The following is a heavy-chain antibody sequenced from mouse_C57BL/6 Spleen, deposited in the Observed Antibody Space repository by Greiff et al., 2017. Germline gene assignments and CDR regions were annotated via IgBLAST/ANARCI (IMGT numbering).Heavy chain of an antibody. V-gene: IGHV1-26*01. CDR2: INPNNGGP. CDR3: ARSNWGFAY. D-gene: IGHD4-1*01. Sequence: EVQLQQSGPELVKPGASVKISCKASGYTFTDYYMNWVKQSHGKSLEWIGDINPNNGGPSYNQKFKGKATLPVAKSSSTAYMELRSLTCEDSAVYYCARSNWGFAYWGQGTLVTVSA. CDR1: GYTFTDYY. J-gene: IGHJ3*01.